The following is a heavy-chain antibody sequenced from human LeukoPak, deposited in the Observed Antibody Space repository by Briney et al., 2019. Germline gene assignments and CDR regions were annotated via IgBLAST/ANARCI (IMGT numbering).Heavy chain of an antibody. J-gene: IGHJ3*02. D-gene: IGHD7-27*01. CDR1: GFTFSDYY. CDR2: ISSSGSTI. V-gene: IGHV3-11*01. CDR3: ARLTGIQGYDAFDI. Sequence: GGSLRLSCAASGFTFSDYYMSWIRQAPGKGLEWVSYISSSGSTIYYADSVKGRFTISRDNAKNSLYLQMNSLGAEDTAVYYCARLTGIQGYDAFDIWGQGTMVAVSS.